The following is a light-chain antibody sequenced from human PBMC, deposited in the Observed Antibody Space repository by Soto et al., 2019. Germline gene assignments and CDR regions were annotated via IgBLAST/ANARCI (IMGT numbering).Light chain of an antibody. V-gene: IGKV3-20*01. J-gene: IGKJ1*01. Sequence: EIVLTQSPGTLSLSPGERATLSCRASQSVSSNYLAWFQQKPGQAPRLLIYTASSRATGIPDRFSGSGSGTDFTLPISRLEPEDFAVYYCQQYGSAPKMFGQGTKVEI. CDR3: QQYGSAPKM. CDR1: QSVSSNY. CDR2: TAS.